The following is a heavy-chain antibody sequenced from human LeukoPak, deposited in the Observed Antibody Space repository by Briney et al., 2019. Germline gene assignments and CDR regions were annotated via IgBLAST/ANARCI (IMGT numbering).Heavy chain of an antibody. D-gene: IGHD2-2*01. CDR3: ASYCLSTRCQEPHVY. CDR1: GYTFTGYY. CDR2: INPNGGGT. Sequence: GASVKVSCKASGYTFTGYYMHWVRQAPGQGLEWMGWINPNGGGTNYAQKFQGRVTMTRDTAISTAYMELSRLRSDDTAVYYCASYCLSTRCQEPHVYWGQGTLVTVSS. J-gene: IGHJ4*02. V-gene: IGHV1-2*02.